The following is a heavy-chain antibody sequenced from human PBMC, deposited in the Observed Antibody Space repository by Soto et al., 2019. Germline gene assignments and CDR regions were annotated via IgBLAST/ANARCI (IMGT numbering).Heavy chain of an antibody. CDR3: ARVWGPSGYYRHYFDY. J-gene: IGHJ4*02. D-gene: IGHD3-22*01. Sequence: PSETLSLTCAVYGGSFSGYYWSWIRQPPGKGLEWIGEINHSGSTNYNPSLKSRVTISVDTSKNQFSLKLSSVTAADTAVYYCARVWGPSGYYRHYFDYWGQGTLVTVSS. CDR1: GGSFSGYY. CDR2: INHSGST. V-gene: IGHV4-34*01.